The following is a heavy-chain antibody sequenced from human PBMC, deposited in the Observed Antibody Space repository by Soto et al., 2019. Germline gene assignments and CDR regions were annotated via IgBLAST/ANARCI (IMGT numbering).Heavy chain of an antibody. J-gene: IGHJ4*02. Sequence: ASVKVSCKTSGYTFTSYGISWVRQAPGQGLEWMGWITTDKGKTTYAQKFQGRVTMTTDTSTRTAYMELRSLRSDDPAVYYCATRSPAFDYWGQGTLVTVSS. V-gene: IGHV1-18*01. CDR2: ITTDKGKT. CDR3: ATRSPAFDY. CDR1: GYTFTSYG.